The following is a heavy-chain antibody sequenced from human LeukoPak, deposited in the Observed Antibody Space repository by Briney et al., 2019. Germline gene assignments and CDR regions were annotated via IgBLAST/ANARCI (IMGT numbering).Heavy chain of an antibody. J-gene: IGHJ4*02. D-gene: IGHD6-13*01. CDR3: AKSAYSSSWSYFDY. Sequence: GGSLRLSCAASGFTFSSYSMNWVRQAPGKGLEWVSYISSSSSTIYYADSVKGRFIISRDNSQNTLYLQMNSLRAEDTAVYYCAKSAYSSSWSYFDYWGQGTLVTVSS. V-gene: IGHV3-48*01. CDR2: ISSSSSTI. CDR1: GFTFSSYS.